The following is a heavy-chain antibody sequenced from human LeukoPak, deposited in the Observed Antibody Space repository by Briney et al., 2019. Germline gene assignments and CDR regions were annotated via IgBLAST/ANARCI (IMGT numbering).Heavy chain of an antibody. V-gene: IGHV4-39*07. Sequence: PSETLSLTCTVSVGSISSSRYYWGWSRQPPGKGLEWIGSIYYSGSTYYNPSLKSRVTISVDTSKNQFSLKLSSVTAADTAVYYCARVRGYSYGLFDYWGQGTLVTVSS. CDR2: IYYSGST. D-gene: IGHD5-18*01. J-gene: IGHJ4*02. CDR3: ARVRGYSYGLFDY. CDR1: VGSISSSRYY.